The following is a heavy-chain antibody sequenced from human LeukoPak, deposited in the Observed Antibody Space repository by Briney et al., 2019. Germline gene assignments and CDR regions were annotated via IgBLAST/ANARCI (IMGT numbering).Heavy chain of an antibody. V-gene: IGHV4-59*12. CDR3: ARRRPYGERPFGY. CDR1: GGSMSPYH. D-gene: IGHD3-10*01. J-gene: IGHJ4*02. Sequence: SETLSLTCTVSGGSMSPYHWGWIRQPPGKGLEWTGYIYYSGSTNYNPSLKSRVTISVDTSKNQFSLKLSSVTAADTAVYYCARRRPYGERPFGYWGQGTLVTVSS. CDR2: IYYSGST.